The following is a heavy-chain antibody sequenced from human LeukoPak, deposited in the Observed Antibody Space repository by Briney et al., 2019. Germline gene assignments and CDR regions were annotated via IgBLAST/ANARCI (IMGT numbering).Heavy chain of an antibody. J-gene: IGHJ4*02. CDR3: ARDARPETGFDY. Sequence: PSETLSLTCTVSGGSISSSSYYWGWLRQPPGKGLEWIGSIYYSGSTYYNPSLKSRVTISVDTSKNQFSLKLSSVTAADTAVYYCARDARPETGFDYWGQGTPVTVSS. CDR1: GGSISSSSYY. V-gene: IGHV4-39*07. D-gene: IGHD1-14*01. CDR2: IYYSGST.